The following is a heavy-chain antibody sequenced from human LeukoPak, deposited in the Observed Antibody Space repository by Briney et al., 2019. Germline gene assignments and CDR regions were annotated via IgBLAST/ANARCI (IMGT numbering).Heavy chain of an antibody. CDR1: GGTFSSYA. CDR2: IIPILGIA. J-gene: IGHJ3*02. D-gene: IGHD3-16*01. V-gene: IGHV1-69*04. CDR3: ARPLSTFGGPTANDAFDI. Sequence: SVKVSCKASGGTFSSYAISWVRQAPGQGLEWMGRIIPILGIANYAQKFQGRVTITADKSTSTAYMELSSLRSEDTAVYYCARPLSTFGGPTANDAFDIWGQGTMVTVSS.